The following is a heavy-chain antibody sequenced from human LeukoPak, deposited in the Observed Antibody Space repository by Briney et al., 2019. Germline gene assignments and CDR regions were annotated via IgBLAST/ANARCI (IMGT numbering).Heavy chain of an antibody. CDR2: IYADDSGT. Sequence: GESLKISCKGSGYRFSTSWIGWVRQMPGKGLEWMGIIYADDSGTRYSPSFQGQVTISVDKSISTAYLQWGSLKASDTAMYYCARQSTSSPDHWGQGTLVTVSS. CDR1: GYRFSTSW. V-gene: IGHV5-51*01. CDR3: ARQSTSSPDH. D-gene: IGHD2-2*01. J-gene: IGHJ4*02.